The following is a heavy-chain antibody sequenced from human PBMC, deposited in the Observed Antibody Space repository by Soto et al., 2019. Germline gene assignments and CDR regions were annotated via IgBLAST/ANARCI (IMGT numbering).Heavy chain of an antibody. D-gene: IGHD2-21*02. CDR2: IYYSGST. CDR1: GGSVNSGSYY. J-gene: IGHJ4*02. CDR3: ARTYCGGDCTFDY. Sequence: PSETLSLTCTVSGGSVNSGSYYWSWIRQPPGKGLEWIGYIYYSGSTNYNPSLKSRVTISVDTSKNQFSLKLTSVTAADTAAYYCARTYCGGDCTFDYWCQGTLLTVSS. V-gene: IGHV4-61*01.